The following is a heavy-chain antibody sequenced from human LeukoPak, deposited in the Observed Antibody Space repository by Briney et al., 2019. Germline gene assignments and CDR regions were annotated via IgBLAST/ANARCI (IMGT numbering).Heavy chain of an antibody. CDR3: ARSIVNYYYMDV. CDR1: GFTFSSYS. CDR2: IYPGDSDT. J-gene: IGHJ6*03. D-gene: IGHD3-22*01. V-gene: IGHV5-51*01. Sequence: GGSLRLSCAASGFTFSSYSMNWVRQAPGKGLEWMGIIYPGDSDTRYSPSFQGQVTISADKSISTAYLQWSSLKASDTAMYYCARSIVNYYYMDVWGKGTTVTVSS.